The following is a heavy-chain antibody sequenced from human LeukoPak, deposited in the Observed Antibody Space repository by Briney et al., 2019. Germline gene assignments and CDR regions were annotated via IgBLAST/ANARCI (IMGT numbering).Heavy chain of an antibody. CDR2: FYRGDST. V-gene: IGHV3-53*05. D-gene: IGHD2-2*01. J-gene: IGHJ4*02. CDR1: GFTVSSSY. Sequence: GGSLRLSCAASGFTVSSSYMYWVRQAPGKGLEWVSFFYRGDSTYYAGSVRGRFTISRDNSKNTLYLQMNSLRAEDTAVYYCARLFRVVVPAANTHFDYWGQGTLVTVSS. CDR3: ARLFRVVVPAANTHFDY.